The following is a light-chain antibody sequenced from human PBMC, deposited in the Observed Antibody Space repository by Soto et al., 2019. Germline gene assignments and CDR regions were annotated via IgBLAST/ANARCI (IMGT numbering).Light chain of an antibody. CDR3: QQRSNWPPWT. J-gene: IGKJ1*01. CDR2: DAS. Sequence: EIVLTQAPATLSLSPGERATLSCRASQSVSSYLAWYQQKPGQAPRLLIYDASNRATGIPARFSGSGYGTDFTLTISSLEPEDFAVYYCQQRSNWPPWTFGQGNKVEIK. V-gene: IGKV3-11*01. CDR1: QSVSSY.